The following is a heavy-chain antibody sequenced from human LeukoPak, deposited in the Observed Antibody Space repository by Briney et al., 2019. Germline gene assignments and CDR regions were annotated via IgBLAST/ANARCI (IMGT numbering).Heavy chain of an antibody. J-gene: IGHJ4*02. V-gene: IGHV4-39*01. Sequence: SETLSLTCTVSGGYISSSSYYWGWIRQPPGKGLEWIGSIYYSGSTYYNPSLKSRVTISVDTSKYQFSLKLSSVTAADTAVYYCARQKVGATYFDYWGQGTLVTVSS. D-gene: IGHD1-26*01. CDR1: GGYISSSSYY. CDR3: ARQKVGATYFDY. CDR2: IYYSGST.